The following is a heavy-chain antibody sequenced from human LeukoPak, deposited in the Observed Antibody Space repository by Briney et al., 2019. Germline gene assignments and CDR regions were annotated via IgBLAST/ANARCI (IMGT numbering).Heavy chain of an antibody. CDR2: IYYSGTT. CDR1: GGSISSGDYY. CDR3: AKSGSGWHLGYFDY. V-gene: IGHV4-30-4*01. D-gene: IGHD6-19*01. J-gene: IGHJ4*02. Sequence: PSQTLSLTCTVSGGSISSGDYYWTWIRQPPGKGLEWIGYIYYSGTTYYNPSLKSRVTISVDTSKNQFSLRLNSVSAADTAVYYCAKSGSGWHLGYFDYWGQGTLVTVSS.